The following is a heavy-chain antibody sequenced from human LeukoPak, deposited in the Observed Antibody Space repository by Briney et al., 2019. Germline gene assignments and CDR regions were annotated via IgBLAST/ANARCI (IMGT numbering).Heavy chain of an antibody. D-gene: IGHD2-21*02. CDR2: IYYSGST. V-gene: IGHV4-31*03. J-gene: IGHJ3*02. CDR1: GGSISSGGYY. CDR3: ATLGHIVVVTAIGAFDI. Sequence: SETLSLTCTVSGGSISSGGYYWSWIRQHPGKGLEWIGYIYYSGSTYYNPSLKSRVTISVDTSKNQFSLKLSSVTAADTAVYYCATLGHIVVVTAIGAFDIWGQGTMVTVSS.